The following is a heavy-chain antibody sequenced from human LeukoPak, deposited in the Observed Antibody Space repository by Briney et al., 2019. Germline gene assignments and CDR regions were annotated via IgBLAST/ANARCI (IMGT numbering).Heavy chain of an antibody. CDR2: ISYDGSNK. Sequence: GGPLRLSCAASGFTFSSYAMHWVRQAPGKGLEWVAVISYDGSNKYYADSVKGRFTISRDNSKNTLYLQMNSLRAEDTAVYYCARDPRDDFWSGDNWFDPWGQGTLVTVSS. D-gene: IGHD3-3*01. J-gene: IGHJ5*02. CDR3: ARDPRDDFWSGDNWFDP. V-gene: IGHV3-30-3*01. CDR1: GFTFSSYA.